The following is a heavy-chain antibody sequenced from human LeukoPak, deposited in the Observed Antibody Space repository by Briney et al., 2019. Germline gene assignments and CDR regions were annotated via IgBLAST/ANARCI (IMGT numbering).Heavy chain of an antibody. D-gene: IGHD1-1*01. CDR2: ISYSGST. Sequence: PSETLSLTCSVSGGSVSSYYWSWIRQPPGKGLEWIGYISYSGSTNFNPSLKSRVTISVDTSKNQFSLKLSSVTAADTAVYYCAREGTAGTNLNWFDPWGQGTLVTVSS. CDR1: GGSVSSYY. J-gene: IGHJ5*02. V-gene: IGHV4-59*02. CDR3: AREGTAGTNLNWFDP.